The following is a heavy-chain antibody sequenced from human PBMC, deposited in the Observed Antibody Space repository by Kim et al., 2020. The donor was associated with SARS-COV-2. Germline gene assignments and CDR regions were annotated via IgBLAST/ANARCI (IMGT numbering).Heavy chain of an antibody. CDR3: ARVLYGMDV. J-gene: IGHJ6*02. V-gene: IGHV1-3*01. Sequence: GNTKYSQKFQGRVTITRDTSASTAYMELSSLRSEDTAVYYCARVLYGMDVWGQGTTVTVSS. CDR2: GNT.